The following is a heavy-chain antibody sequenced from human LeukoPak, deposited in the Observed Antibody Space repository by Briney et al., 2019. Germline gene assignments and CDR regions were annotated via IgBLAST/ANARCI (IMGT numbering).Heavy chain of an antibody. CDR1: GFIFSDYY. CDR2: ISSDGSSM. D-gene: IGHD5-18*01. CDR3: ALYNFGRFDY. V-gene: IGHV3-11*01. J-gene: IGHJ4*02. Sequence: PGRSLRLSCAASGFIFSDYYMSWVRQAPGQGLEWVSYISSDGSSMYYADSVKGRFTISRDNTKNSLYLQMNGLRAEDTAVYYCALYNFGRFDYWGQGTLVPVSS.